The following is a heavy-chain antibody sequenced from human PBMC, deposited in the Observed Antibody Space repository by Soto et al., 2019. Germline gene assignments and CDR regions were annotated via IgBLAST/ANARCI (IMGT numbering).Heavy chain of an antibody. J-gene: IGHJ4*02. V-gene: IGHV1-69*04. CDR2: ISPILGNA. Sequence: SVKVSCKASGYTFSRYGISWVRQAPGQGLEWMGRISPILGNAKYAQKFQGRVTITVDKSTSTAYMELSSLRSEDTAVYYCAMEYCSSTSCYRDYWGQGTLVTVSS. D-gene: IGHD2-2*02. CDR3: AMEYCSSTSCYRDY. CDR1: GYTFSRYG.